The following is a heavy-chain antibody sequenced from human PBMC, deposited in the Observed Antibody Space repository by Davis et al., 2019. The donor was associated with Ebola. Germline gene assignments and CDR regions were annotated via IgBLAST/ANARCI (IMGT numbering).Heavy chain of an antibody. CDR3: ARDLKLLQPRNYYYYGMDV. J-gene: IGHJ6*02. CDR2: IIPILGIA. CDR1: GGTFSSYA. D-gene: IGHD3-22*01. Sequence: SVKVSCKASGGTFSSYAISWVRQAPGQGLEWMGRIIPILGIANYAQKFQGRVTITADKSTSTAYMELSSLRSEDTAVYYCARDLKLLQPRNYYYYGMDVWGQGTTVTVSS. V-gene: IGHV1-69*04.